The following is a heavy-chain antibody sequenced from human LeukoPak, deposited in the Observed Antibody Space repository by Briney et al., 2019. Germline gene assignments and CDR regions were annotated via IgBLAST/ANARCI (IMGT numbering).Heavy chain of an antibody. CDR1: GGSISSYY. CDR2: IYYSGST. D-gene: IGHD3-10*01. CDR3: ARVGNYYGSGSYYGGAFDI. V-gene: IGHV4-59*01. Sequence: SGTLSLTCTVSGGSISSYYWSWIRQPPGKGLEWIGYIYYSGSTNYNPSLKSRVTISVDTSQNQFSLKLSSVTAADTAVYYCARVGNYYGSGSYYGGAFDIWGQGTMVTVSS. J-gene: IGHJ3*02.